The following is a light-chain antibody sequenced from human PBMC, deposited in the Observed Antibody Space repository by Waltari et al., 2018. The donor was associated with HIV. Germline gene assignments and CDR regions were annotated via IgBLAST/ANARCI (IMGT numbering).Light chain of an antibody. Sequence: QSALAQPASVSGSPGQSITISCTGTSSDVGRYNFVSWYQQHPGKAPKLMIYEVSNRPSGVSYRFSGSKSGNTAYLTISGLQAEDDADYYCSSYTNTTTLVLFGGGTKLTVL. CDR1: SSDVGRYNF. J-gene: IGLJ2*01. CDR3: SSYTNTTTLVL. CDR2: EVS. V-gene: IGLV2-14*01.